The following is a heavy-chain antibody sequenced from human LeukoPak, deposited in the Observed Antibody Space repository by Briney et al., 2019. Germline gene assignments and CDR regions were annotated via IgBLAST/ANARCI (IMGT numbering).Heavy chain of an antibody. Sequence: SCKASGGTFSSYAMHWVRQAPGKGLEGVAVISYDGSNKYYADSVKGRFTISRDNSKNTLHLQMNSLRAEDTAVYYCARQYCSSTSCYTTPLDYWGQGTLVTVSS. CDR1: GGTFSSYA. V-gene: IGHV3-30*04. D-gene: IGHD2-2*02. J-gene: IGHJ4*02. CDR2: ISYDGSNK. CDR3: ARQYCSSTSCYTTPLDY.